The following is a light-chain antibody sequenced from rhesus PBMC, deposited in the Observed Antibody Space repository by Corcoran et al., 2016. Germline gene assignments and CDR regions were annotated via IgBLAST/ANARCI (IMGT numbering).Light chain of an antibody. CDR2: HGS. V-gene: IGKV3-35*01. Sequence: EILLTQSPATLSLSPGERVTLSCRASQSVSSNLAWYAQKPGQSPRLLINHGSNRATGVPDRLSGSGSGTDFSLPLTILESEDLGVYYYPQYYNWLPFGGRTRV. CDR3: PQYYNWLP. CDR1: QSVSSN. J-gene: IGKJ4*01.